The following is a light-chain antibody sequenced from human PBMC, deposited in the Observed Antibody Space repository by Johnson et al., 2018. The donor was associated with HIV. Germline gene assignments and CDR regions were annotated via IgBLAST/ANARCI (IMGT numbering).Light chain of an antibody. Sequence: QSVLTQPPSVSAAPGQKVTISCSGSSSNIGNNYVYWYQQVPGTAPKLLIYDNNRRPSGIPDRFSGSKSGTSATLGITGLQTGDEADYYCGTWDNSLNVYVFGTGTKVTVL. CDR1: SSNIGNNY. CDR2: DNN. J-gene: IGLJ1*01. CDR3: GTWDNSLNVYV. V-gene: IGLV1-51*01.